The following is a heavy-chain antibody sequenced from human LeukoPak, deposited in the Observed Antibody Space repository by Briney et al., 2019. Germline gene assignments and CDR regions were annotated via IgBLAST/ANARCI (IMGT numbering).Heavy chain of an antibody. Sequence: ASVKVSCKASGYTFTGYYMHWVRQAPGQGLEWMGWINPNSGGTNYAQKFQGRVTMTRDTSISTAYMELSRLRSDDTAVYYCARSPSWELGECDYLGQGGLVTVSS. CDR2: INPNSGGT. CDR1: GYTFTGYY. V-gene: IGHV1-2*02. CDR3: ARSPSWELGECDY. D-gene: IGHD1-26*01. J-gene: IGHJ4*02.